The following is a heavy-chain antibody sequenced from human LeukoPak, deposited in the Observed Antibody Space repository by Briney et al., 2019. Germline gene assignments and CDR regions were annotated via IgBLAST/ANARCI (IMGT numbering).Heavy chain of an antibody. D-gene: IGHD4-17*01. Sequence: GGSLRLSCAASGFTFSTYWMTWVRQAPGKGLEWVANIKQDGSEKYYEDSMKGRFTISRDNAKTSLYLQMNSLRAEDTAVYYCAKDSDDYGDNVDYWGQGTLVTVSS. J-gene: IGHJ4*02. CDR2: IKQDGSEK. CDR1: GFTFSTYW. CDR3: AKDSDDYGDNVDY. V-gene: IGHV3-7*01.